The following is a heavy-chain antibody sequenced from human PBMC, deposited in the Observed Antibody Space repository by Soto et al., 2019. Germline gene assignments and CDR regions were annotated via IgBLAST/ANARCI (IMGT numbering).Heavy chain of an antibody. CDR1: VYTFTSYD. CDR3: ARGPMVRGVMGTKWFDP. V-gene: IGHV1-8*01. D-gene: IGHD3-10*01. CDR2: MNPNSGNT. Sequence: ATVKVCYKASVYTFTSYDNNWVRQATGQGLEWMGWMNPNSGNTGYAQKFQGRVTMTRNTSISTAYMELSSLRSEDTAVYYCARGPMVRGVMGTKWFDPWGQGTLVTVSS. J-gene: IGHJ5*02.